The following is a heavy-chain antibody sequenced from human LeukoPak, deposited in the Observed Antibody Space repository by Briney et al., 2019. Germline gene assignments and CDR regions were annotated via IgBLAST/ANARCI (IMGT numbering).Heavy chain of an antibody. CDR3: ARRLSTTWAFDY. V-gene: IGHV3-9*01. Sequence: PGRSLRLSCAASGFTFDDYAMHWVRHAPGKGLEWVSGISWNSGSIGYADSVKGRFTISRDNAKNSLYLQMSSLRAEDTALYYCARRLSTTWAFDYWGQGTLVTVSS. D-gene: IGHD1-14*01. CDR1: GFTFDDYA. J-gene: IGHJ4*02. CDR2: ISWNSGSI.